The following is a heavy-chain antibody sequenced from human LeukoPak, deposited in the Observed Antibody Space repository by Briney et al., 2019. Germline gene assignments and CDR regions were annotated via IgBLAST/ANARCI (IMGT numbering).Heavy chain of an antibody. D-gene: IGHD4-17*01. CDR3: AGTTMTTFDY. CDR1: GGSISSGDYY. V-gene: IGHV4-61*02. CDR2: IYSSGST. Sequence: TSQTLSLTCTVSGGSISSGDYYWSWIRQPAGKGLEWIGRIYSSGSTNYNPSFKSRVTMSVDTSKNQLSLRLSSVTAADTAVYYCAGTTMTTFDYWGQGILVTVSS. J-gene: IGHJ4*02.